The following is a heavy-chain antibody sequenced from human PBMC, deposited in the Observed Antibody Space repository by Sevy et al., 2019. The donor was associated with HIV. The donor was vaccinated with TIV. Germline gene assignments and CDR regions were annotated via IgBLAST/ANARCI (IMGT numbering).Heavy chain of an antibody. V-gene: IGHV3-23*01. Sequence: GGSLRLSCVGSGFTFNNYAINWVRQAPGKGLEWVSGISVGSTFIFYADSLKGRFTISRDKSKNTVYLQVNSLGAEDTALYYCAKASYSYDGDGPRGHFDDWGQGALVTVSS. D-gene: IGHD3-10*01. CDR3: AKASYSYDGDGPRGHFDD. J-gene: IGHJ4*02. CDR2: ISVGSTFI. CDR1: GFTFNNYA.